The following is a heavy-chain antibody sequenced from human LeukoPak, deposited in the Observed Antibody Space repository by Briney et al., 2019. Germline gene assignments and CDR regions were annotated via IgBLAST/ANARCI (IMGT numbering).Heavy chain of an antibody. Sequence: GGSLRLSCAASGFTFSSYWMSWVRQAPGKGLEWVSAISGSGGSTYYADSVKGRFTISRDNSKNTLYLQMNSLRAEDTAVYYCAKIFQRGYSYDNVDYWGQGTLVTVSS. J-gene: IGHJ4*02. V-gene: IGHV3-23*01. CDR3: AKIFQRGYSYDNVDY. CDR1: GFTFSSYW. CDR2: ISGSGGST. D-gene: IGHD5-18*01.